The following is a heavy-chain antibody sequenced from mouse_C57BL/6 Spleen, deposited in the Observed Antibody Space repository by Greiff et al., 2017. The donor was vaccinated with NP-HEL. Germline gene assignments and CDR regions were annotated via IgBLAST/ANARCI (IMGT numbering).Heavy chain of an antibody. Sequence: QVQLKQPGAELVKPGASVKVSCKASGYTFTSYWMHWVKQRPGQGLEWIGRIHPSDSDTNYNQKFKGKATLTVDKSSSTAYMQLSSLTSEDSAVYYCAIGTVVAPFDYWGQGTTLTVSS. CDR1: GYTFTSYW. D-gene: IGHD1-1*01. V-gene: IGHV1-74*01. CDR3: AIGTVVAPFDY. CDR2: IHPSDSDT. J-gene: IGHJ2*01.